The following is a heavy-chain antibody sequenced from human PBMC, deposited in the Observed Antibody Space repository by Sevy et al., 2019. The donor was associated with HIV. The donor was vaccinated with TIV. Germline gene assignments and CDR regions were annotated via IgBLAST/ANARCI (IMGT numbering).Heavy chain of an antibody. J-gene: IGHJ4*02. CDR3: VRADYVWGSYRLDY. D-gene: IGHD3-16*02. CDR2: IYYSGST. CDR1: GGSISSGGYY. Sequence: SETLSLTCTVSGGSISSGGYYWSWIRQHPGKGLEWIGYIYYSGSTYYNPSLKSRVTISVDTSKTQFSLKLSSVTAADTAVYYCVRADYVWGSYRLDYWGQGTLVTVSS. V-gene: IGHV4-31*03.